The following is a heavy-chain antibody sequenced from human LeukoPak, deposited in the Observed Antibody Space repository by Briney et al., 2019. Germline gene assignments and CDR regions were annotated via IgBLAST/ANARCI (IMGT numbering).Heavy chain of an antibody. Sequence: PGGSLRLSCAASGFTFSSYEMNWVRQAPGKGLEWVSYISSSGSTIYYADSVKGRFTISRDNAKNSLYLQMSSLRAEDTAVYYCARDSSSWYLDWGQGTLVTVSS. J-gene: IGHJ4*02. CDR2: ISSSGSTI. CDR3: ARDSSSWYLD. D-gene: IGHD6-13*01. CDR1: GFTFSSYE. V-gene: IGHV3-48*03.